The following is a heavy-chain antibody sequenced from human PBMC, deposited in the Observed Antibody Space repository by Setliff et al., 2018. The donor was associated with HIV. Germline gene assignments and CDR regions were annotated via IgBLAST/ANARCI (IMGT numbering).Heavy chain of an antibody. V-gene: IGHV3-7*04. CDR1: GFTFSSYW. D-gene: IGHD5-18*01. CDR3: ARDDSNGNTDAFDI. J-gene: IGHJ3*02. CDR2: TKQDGSKA. Sequence: GGSLRLSCAASGFTFSSYWMSWVRQAPGKGLEWVADTKQDGSKAYYMDPVKGRFTISRDNPKNSLYLQMTSLRAEDTAVYYCARDDSNGNTDAFDIWGQGTTVTVSS.